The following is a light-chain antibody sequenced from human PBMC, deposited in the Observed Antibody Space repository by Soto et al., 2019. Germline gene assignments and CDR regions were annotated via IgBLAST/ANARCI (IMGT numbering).Light chain of an antibody. J-gene: IGLJ2*01. V-gene: IGLV1-40*01. Sequence: QSVLTQSPSVSGAPGQRVTISCTGSSSNIGAGYDVHWYQQLPGTAPTLLIYDNTNRPSGVPDRFSGSKSGTSASLAITGLQAEDEADYYCQSYDSSLSGSKVFGGGTQLTVL. CDR3: QSYDSSLSGSKV. CDR2: DNT. CDR1: SSNIGAGYD.